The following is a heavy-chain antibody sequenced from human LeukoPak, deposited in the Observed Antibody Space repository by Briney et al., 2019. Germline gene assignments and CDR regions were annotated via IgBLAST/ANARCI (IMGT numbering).Heavy chain of an antibody. CDR2: IKRKTDGGTT. CDR3: TTGLSI. V-gene: IGHV3-15*01. J-gene: IGHJ4*02. Sequence: PGGSLRLSCAASGFTFSSYAMSWVRQAPGKGLEWVGRIKRKTDGGTTEYCTPVKGRFTISRDDSKNTVFLQMNSLKTEDTAVDYCTTGLSIWGQGTLVTVSS. D-gene: IGHD3-16*02. CDR1: GFTFSSYA.